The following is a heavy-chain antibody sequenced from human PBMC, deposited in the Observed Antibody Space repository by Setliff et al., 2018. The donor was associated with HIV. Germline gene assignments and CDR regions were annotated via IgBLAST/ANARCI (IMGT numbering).Heavy chain of an antibody. Sequence: ASVKVSCKTSGYTFTAYHIHWVRQAPGQGLEWMGWINSNNGGTKYAQNFQGRVTMTRDTSITTAYMELSSLISDDTAVYYCAREERYYGGKGALDYWGQGMLVTVSS. J-gene: IGHJ4*02. CDR2: INSNNGGT. CDR3: AREERYYGGKGALDY. V-gene: IGHV1-2*02. CDR1: GYTFTAYH. D-gene: IGHD3-10*01.